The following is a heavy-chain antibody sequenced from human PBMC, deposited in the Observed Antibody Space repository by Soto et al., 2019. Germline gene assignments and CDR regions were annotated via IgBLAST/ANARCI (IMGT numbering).Heavy chain of an antibody. CDR2: INHSGST. D-gene: IGHD6-19*01. CDR3: ARVHIAVPEDYFDY. Sequence: SETLSLTCAVYGGSFSGYYWSWIRQPPGKGLEWIGEINHSGSTNYNPSLKSRVTISVDTSKNQFSLKLSSVTAADTAVYYCARVHIAVPEDYFDYWGQGTLVTVSS. CDR1: GGSFSGYY. J-gene: IGHJ4*02. V-gene: IGHV4-34*01.